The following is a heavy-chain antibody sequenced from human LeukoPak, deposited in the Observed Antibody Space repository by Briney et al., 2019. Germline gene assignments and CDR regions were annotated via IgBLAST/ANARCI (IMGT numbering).Heavy chain of an antibody. CDR2: INPNSGGT. CDR1: GYTFTGYF. Sequence: ASVKVSCKASGYTFTGYFMHWVRQAPGQGLEWVGLINPNSGGTNYAQRFQGRVTMTRDTSINTAYMELSGLRSDDSAVYYCAREGLTPVNFDFWGQGALVTVSS. J-gene: IGHJ4*02. V-gene: IGHV1-2*02. CDR3: AREGLTPVNFDF. D-gene: IGHD1-14*01.